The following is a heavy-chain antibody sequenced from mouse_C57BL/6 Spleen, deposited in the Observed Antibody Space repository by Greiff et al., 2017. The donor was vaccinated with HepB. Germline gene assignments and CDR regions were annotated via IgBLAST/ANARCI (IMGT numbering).Heavy chain of an antibody. CDR1: GFTFSDYY. D-gene: IGHD1-1*01. Sequence: EVKLMESEGGLVQPGSSMKLSCTASGFTFSDYYMAWVRQVPEKGLEWVANINYDGSSTYYLDSLKSRFIISKDNAKNILYLQMSSLKSEDTATYYCARDSITAVVARRYWYFDVWGTGTTVTVSS. V-gene: IGHV5-16*01. CDR3: ARDSITAVVARRYWYFDV. J-gene: IGHJ1*03. CDR2: INYDGSST.